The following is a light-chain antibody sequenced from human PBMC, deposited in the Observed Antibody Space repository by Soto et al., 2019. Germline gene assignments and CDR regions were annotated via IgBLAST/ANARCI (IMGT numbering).Light chain of an antibody. CDR3: QKYNSYPRT. CDR1: QSISSW. Sequence: DIQMTQSPSTLSASVGDRVTITCRASQSISSWLAWYQQKPGKAPKLLIYDASSLESGVPSRFSGSGSGTEITLTISSLQPDDFATYYCQKYNSYPRTFGQGTKV. V-gene: IGKV1-5*01. CDR2: DAS. J-gene: IGKJ1*01.